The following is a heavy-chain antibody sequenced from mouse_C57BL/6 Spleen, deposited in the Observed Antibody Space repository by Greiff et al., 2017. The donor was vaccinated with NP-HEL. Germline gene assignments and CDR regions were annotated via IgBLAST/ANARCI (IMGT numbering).Heavy chain of an antibody. CDR1: GFTFSSYG. Sequence: EVHLVESGGDLVKPGGSLKLSCAASGFTFSSYGMSWVRQTPDKRLEWVATISSGGSYTYYPDSVKGRFTISRDNAKNTLYLQMSSLKSEDTAMYYCARPLYDGYYPFAYWGQGTLVTVSA. CDR2: ISSGGSYT. J-gene: IGHJ3*01. D-gene: IGHD2-3*01. V-gene: IGHV5-6*01. CDR3: ARPLYDGYYPFAY.